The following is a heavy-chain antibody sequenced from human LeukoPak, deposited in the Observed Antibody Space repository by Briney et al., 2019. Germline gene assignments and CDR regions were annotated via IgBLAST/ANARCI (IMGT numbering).Heavy chain of an antibody. CDR1: EFIFSDYY. Sequence: GGSLRLSCAASEFIFSDYYISWIRQAPGKGLEWISHISSSGSVKYFADSVKGRFTISRDNARNSLNLDMNSLRAEDTAVYYCAREGLYSNNWYPGYYYMDVWGKGTTVTVSS. CDR3: AREGLYSNNWYPGYYYMDV. J-gene: IGHJ6*03. D-gene: IGHD6-13*01. CDR2: ISSSGSVK. V-gene: IGHV3-11*01.